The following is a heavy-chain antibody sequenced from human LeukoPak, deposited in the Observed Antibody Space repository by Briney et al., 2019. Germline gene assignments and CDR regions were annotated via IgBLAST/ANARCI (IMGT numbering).Heavy chain of an antibody. J-gene: IGHJ5*02. CDR2: INPSGGST. D-gene: IGHD1-26*01. Sequence: ASVKVSCKASGYTFTSYYMHWVRQAPGQGLEWMGIINPSGGSTSYAQKFQGRVTMTRDTSTSTVYMELSSLRSEDTAVYYCARDLYGGSYETNWFDPWGQGTLVTVPS. V-gene: IGHV1-46*01. CDR1: GYTFTSYY. CDR3: ARDLYGGSYETNWFDP.